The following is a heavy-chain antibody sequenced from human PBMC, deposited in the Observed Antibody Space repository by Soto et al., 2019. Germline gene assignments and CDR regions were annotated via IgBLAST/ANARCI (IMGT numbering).Heavy chain of an antibody. Sequence: ASVKVSCKASGYTFTSYGISWVRQAPGQGLEWMGWISAYNGNTNYAQKLQGRVTMTTDTSTSTAYMELRSLRSDDTAVYYCATSIAAHDPGSLYDYWGQGTLVTVSS. CDR3: ATSIAAHDPGSLYDY. V-gene: IGHV1-18*01. D-gene: IGHD6-6*01. J-gene: IGHJ4*02. CDR2: ISAYNGNT. CDR1: GYTFTSYG.